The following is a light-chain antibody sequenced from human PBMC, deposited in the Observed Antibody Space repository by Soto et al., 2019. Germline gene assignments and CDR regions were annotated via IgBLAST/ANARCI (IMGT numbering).Light chain of an antibody. Sequence: QSALTQPASVSGSPGQSITSSCTGTSSDVGAYNYVSWYQQHPGKVPKLMIYDVSDRPSGVSNRFSGSKSGNTASLTISGLQAEDEADYYCSSFTRSNSYVFGTETKLTVL. CDR2: DVS. J-gene: IGLJ1*01. CDR1: SSDVGAYNY. CDR3: SSFTRSNSYV. V-gene: IGLV2-14*03.